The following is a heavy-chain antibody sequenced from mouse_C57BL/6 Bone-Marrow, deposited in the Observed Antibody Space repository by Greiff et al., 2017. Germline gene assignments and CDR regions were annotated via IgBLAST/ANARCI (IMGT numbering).Heavy chain of an antibody. CDR2: IRNKANGYTT. V-gene: IGHV7-3*01. CDR3: ARWGWVLDY. CDR1: GFTFTDYY. D-gene: IGHD3-3*01. Sequence: EVHLVESGGGLVQPGGSLSLSCAASGFTFTDYYMSWVRQPPGKALEWLGFIRNKANGYTTEYSASVKGRFTISRDNSQSILYLQMNALRAEDSATYYCARWGWVLDYWGKGTTLTVSS. J-gene: IGHJ2*01.